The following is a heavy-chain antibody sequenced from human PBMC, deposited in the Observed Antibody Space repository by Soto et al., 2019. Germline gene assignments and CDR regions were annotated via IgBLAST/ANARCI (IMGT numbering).Heavy chain of an antibody. CDR2: IYYSGST. CDR3: ARRSDYGNYFDY. J-gene: IGHJ4*02. Sequence: PSETLSLTCTVSGGSISSYYWSWIRQPPGKGLEWIGYIYYSGSTNYNPSLKSRVTISVDTSKNQFSLKLSSVTAADTAVYYCARRSDYGNYFDYWGQGTLVTV. V-gene: IGHV4-59*08. D-gene: IGHD4-17*01. CDR1: GGSISSYY.